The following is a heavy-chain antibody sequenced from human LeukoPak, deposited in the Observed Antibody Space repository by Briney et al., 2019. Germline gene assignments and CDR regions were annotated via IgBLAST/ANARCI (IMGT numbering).Heavy chain of an antibody. J-gene: IGHJ4*02. Sequence: GGSLRLSCAASGFTFSSYSMNWVRQAPGKGLEWVSSISSSSSFIYYADSVKGRFTISRDNAKNSLYLQMNSLRAEDTAVYYCARVLSGYRHDSWGQGTLVTVSS. CDR2: ISSSSSFI. CDR3: ARVLSGYRHDS. D-gene: IGHD5-12*01. CDR1: GFTFSSYS. V-gene: IGHV3-21*01.